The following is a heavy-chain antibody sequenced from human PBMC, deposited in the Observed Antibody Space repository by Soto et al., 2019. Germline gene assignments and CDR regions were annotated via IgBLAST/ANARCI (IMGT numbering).Heavy chain of an antibody. V-gene: IGHV3-20*04. CDR1: GFTFDDYA. D-gene: IGHD4-17*01. Sequence: GGSLRLSCAASGFTFDDYAMYWVRQVPGKGLEWVSGISWNSGRIGYADSVKGRFTISRDNAKNSLYLQMNSLRAEDTAFYYCARAPGYYGDFFDYWGQGTLVTVSS. CDR3: ARAPGYYGDFFDY. J-gene: IGHJ4*02. CDR2: ISWNSGRI.